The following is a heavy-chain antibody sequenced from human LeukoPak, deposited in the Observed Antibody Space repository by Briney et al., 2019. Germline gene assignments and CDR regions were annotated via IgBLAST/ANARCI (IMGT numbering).Heavy chain of an antibody. D-gene: IGHD5-24*01. Sequence: GGSLRLSCAASGFTFSSFEMNWVRQAPGKGLEWVSYISSSRSTIYYADSVKGRFTISRDNAKNSLYLQMNSLRVEDTAVYYCARASDPWLQLTWGQGTLVTVSS. CDR2: ISSSRSTI. J-gene: IGHJ5*02. CDR1: GFTFSSFE. V-gene: IGHV3-48*03. CDR3: ARASDPWLQLT.